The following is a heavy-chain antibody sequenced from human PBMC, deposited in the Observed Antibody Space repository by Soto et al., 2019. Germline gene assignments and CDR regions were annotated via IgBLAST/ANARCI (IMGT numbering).Heavy chain of an antibody. J-gene: IGHJ4*02. V-gene: IGHV1-3*01. D-gene: IGHD1-26*01. Sequence: ASVKVSCKASGYTFTRYTIHWVRQAPGQRLEWMGWINAGNGNTEYSQKFQGRVTVTRDTSASAAYMELSSLRSEDTAVYYCASYFNTRFDYWGQGTLVTVSS. CDR3: ASYFNTRFDY. CDR1: GYTFTRYT. CDR2: INAGNGNT.